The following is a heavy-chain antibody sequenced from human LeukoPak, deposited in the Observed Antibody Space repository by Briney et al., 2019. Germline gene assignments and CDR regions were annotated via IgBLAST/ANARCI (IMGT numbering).Heavy chain of an antibody. D-gene: IGHD1/OR15-1a*01. CDR3: AGKSPTTTRQHAFDI. J-gene: IGHJ3*02. V-gene: IGHV3-23*01. CDR2: ICGGGETT. Sequence: GPSLRLSCAASGFTSNIYPMSWVRQAPGKGLEWVSAICGGGETTLYADSVEGRFTISRDNPRNTLFLQMSSLRAEDTAVYFCAGKSPTTTRQHAFDIWGRGTMVTVSS. CDR1: GFTSNIYP.